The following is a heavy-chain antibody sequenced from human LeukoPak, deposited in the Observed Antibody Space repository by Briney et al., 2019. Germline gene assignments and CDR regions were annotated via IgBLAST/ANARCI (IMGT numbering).Heavy chain of an antibody. Sequence: GASVKVSCKASGYTFTGCYMHWVRQAPGQGLEWMGWINPNSGGTNYAQKFQGRVTMTRDTSISTAYMELSRLRSDDTAVYYCAKSNIVVVPAAIVGGWFDPWGQGTLVTVSS. D-gene: IGHD2-2*01. CDR1: GYTFTGCY. CDR3: AKSNIVVVPAAIVGGWFDP. CDR2: INPNSGGT. J-gene: IGHJ5*02. V-gene: IGHV1-2*02.